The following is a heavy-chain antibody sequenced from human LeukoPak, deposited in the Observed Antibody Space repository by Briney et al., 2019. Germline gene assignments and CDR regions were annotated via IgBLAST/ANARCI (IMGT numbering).Heavy chain of an antibody. CDR1: GFTFSSYS. V-gene: IGHV3-21*01. CDR3: ARDFAGGDDY. CDR2: ISSSSYI. D-gene: IGHD3-16*01. J-gene: IGHJ4*02. Sequence: GGSLRLSCAASGFTFSSYSMNWVRQAPGKGLEWVSSISSSSYIYYADSVKGRFTISRDNAKNTLYLQMNSLRAEDTAVYYCARDFAGGDDYWGRGALVTVSS.